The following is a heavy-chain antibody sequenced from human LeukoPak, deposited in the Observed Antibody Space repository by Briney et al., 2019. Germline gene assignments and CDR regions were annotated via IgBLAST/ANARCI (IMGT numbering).Heavy chain of an antibody. V-gene: IGHV4-4*07. CDR3: ARERVSSGSPHFDY. J-gene: IGHJ4*02. CDR1: GGSISSYY. D-gene: IGHD6-19*01. CDR2: IYTSGST. Sequence: SETLSLTCTVSGGSISSYYWSWIRQPAGKGLEWIGRIYTSGSTNYNPSLKSRVTMSVDTSKNQFSLKLSSVTAADTAVYYCARERVSSGSPHFDYWGQGTLVTVSS.